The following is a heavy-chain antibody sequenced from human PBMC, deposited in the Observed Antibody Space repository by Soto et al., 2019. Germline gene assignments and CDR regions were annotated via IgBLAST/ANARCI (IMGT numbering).Heavy chain of an antibody. CDR3: ARVRGGELYDGMDV. J-gene: IGHJ6*02. D-gene: IGHD3-10*01. Sequence: QVQLVQSGAEVKKPGASVKVSCKASGYTFTSYYIHCVQQAPGQGLEWMGVINPSGGSTSYAQKFQGRVTMTRDTSTSTVYMELSSLRSEDTAVYYCARVRGGELYDGMDVWGQGTTVTVSS. CDR2: INPSGGST. V-gene: IGHV1-46*01. CDR1: GYTFTSYY.